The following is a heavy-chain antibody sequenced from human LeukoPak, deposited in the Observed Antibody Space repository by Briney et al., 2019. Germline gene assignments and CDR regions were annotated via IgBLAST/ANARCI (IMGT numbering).Heavy chain of an antibody. D-gene: IGHD2-2*01. Sequence: GGSLRPSCAASGFTVSSNYMSWVRQAPGKGLEWVSVIYSGGSTYYADSVKGRFTISRDNSKNTLYLQMNSLRAEDTAVYYCARDKGYCSSTSCRNYYYYGMDVWGQGTTVTVSS. V-gene: IGHV3-53*01. J-gene: IGHJ6*02. CDR1: GFTVSSNY. CDR2: IYSGGST. CDR3: ARDKGYCSSTSCRNYYYYGMDV.